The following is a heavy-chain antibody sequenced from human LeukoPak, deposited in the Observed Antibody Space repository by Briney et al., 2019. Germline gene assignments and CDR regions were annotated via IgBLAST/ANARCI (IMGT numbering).Heavy chain of an antibody. CDR1: GFTFGDYA. D-gene: IGHD1-26*01. Sequence: GGSLRLSCTASGFTFGDYAMSWVRQAPGKGLEWVGFIRSKAYGGTTEYAASVKGRLTISRDDSKSIAYLQMNSLKTEDTAVYYCTRVGPVGATPFYYYYGMDVWGQGTTVTVSS. CDR3: TRVGPVGATPFYYYYGMDV. V-gene: IGHV3-49*04. CDR2: IRSKAYGGTT. J-gene: IGHJ6*02.